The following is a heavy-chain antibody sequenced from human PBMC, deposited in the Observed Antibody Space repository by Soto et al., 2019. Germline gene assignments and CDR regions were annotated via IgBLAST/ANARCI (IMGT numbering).Heavy chain of an antibody. V-gene: IGHV4-31*03. CDR1: GGSISSGGYY. CDR3: ARTDIMVRGVPNHYYYYYGMDV. Sequence: SETLSLTCTVSGGSISSGGYYWSWIRQHPGKGLEWIGYIYYSGSTYYNPSLKSRVTISVDTSKNQFSLKLSSVTAADTAVYYCARTDIMVRGVPNHYYYYYGMDVWGQGTTVT. D-gene: IGHD3-10*01. CDR2: IYYSGST. J-gene: IGHJ6*02.